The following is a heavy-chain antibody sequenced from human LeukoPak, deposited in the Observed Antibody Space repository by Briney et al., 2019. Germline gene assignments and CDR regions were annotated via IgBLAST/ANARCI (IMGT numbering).Heavy chain of an antibody. V-gene: IGHV5-51*01. J-gene: IGHJ3*02. CDR1: GYSFTSYW. Sequence: ESLKISCKGSGYSFTSYWIGWVRQMPGKGLEWMGIIYPGGSDTRYSPSFQGQVTISADKSISTAYLQWSSLKASDTAMYYCASASSWYLGAFDIWGQGTMVTVSS. CDR2: IYPGGSDT. D-gene: IGHD6-13*01. CDR3: ASASSWYLGAFDI.